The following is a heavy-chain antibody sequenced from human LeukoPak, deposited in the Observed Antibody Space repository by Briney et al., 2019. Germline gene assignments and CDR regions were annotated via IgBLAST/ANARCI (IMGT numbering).Heavy chain of an antibody. V-gene: IGHV1-2*02. J-gene: IGHJ5*02. CDR2: INPNSGGT. D-gene: IGHD2-2*02. CDR1: GYTFTGYY. CDR3: ARGVVPAAIEGNWFDP. Sequence: ASVKVSCKASGYTFTGYYMHWVRQAPGQGLEWMGWINPNSGGTNCAQKFQGRVTMTRDTSISTAYMELSRLRSDDTAVYYCARGVVPAAIEGNWFDPWGQGTLVTVSS.